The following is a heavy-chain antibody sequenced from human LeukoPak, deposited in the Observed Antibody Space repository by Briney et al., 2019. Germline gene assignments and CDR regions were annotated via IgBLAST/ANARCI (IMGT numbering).Heavy chain of an antibody. CDR1: GGPIDRHY. CDR3: ASRPAGSTWYGVFDY. V-gene: IGHV4-59*11. CDR2: VFYPGST. D-gene: IGHD6-13*01. J-gene: IGHJ4*02. Sequence: NPSETLPLTCTVSGGPIDRHYWSWIRQPPGKGLEWIGYVFYPGSTNYNPSLKSRVTMSLDTSRDQFSLRLTSVTAADTAIYYCASRPAGSTWYGVFDYWSQGTLVTVSS.